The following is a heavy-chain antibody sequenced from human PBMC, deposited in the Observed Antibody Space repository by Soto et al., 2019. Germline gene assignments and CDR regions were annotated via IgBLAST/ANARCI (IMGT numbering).Heavy chain of an antibody. CDR1: GGSFSGYY. Sequence: QVQLQQWGAGLLKPSETLSLTCAVYGGSFSGYYWSWVRQPPGKGLEWIGEITHSGSTNYNPSLKSRVAISVDTSKNRFSLKLSSVTAADTAVYYCASQRGRIAARGGDYWGQGTLVTVSS. CDR2: ITHSGST. CDR3: ASQRGRIAARGGDY. D-gene: IGHD6-6*01. V-gene: IGHV4-34*01. J-gene: IGHJ4*02.